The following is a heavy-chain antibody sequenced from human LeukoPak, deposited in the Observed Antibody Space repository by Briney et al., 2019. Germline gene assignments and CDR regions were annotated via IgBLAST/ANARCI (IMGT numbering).Heavy chain of an antibody. J-gene: IGHJ4*02. Sequence: PGGSLRLSCAASGFTFSSYAMSWVRQAPGKGLEWVSAISGSGGSTYYADSVKGRFTISRDNSKNTLYLQMNSLRAEDTAVYYCAKEGSRGYDFREWDYFDYWGQGTLVTVSS. CDR1: GFTFSSYA. CDR2: ISGSGGST. D-gene: IGHD5-12*01. CDR3: AKEGSRGYDFREWDYFDY. V-gene: IGHV3-23*01.